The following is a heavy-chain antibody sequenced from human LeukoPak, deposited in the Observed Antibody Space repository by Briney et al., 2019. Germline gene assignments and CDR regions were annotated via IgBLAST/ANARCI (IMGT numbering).Heavy chain of an antibody. CDR3: ARGLTLRRYCSSTSCYSVWFDP. Sequence: SETLSLTCTVSGGSISSGGYYWSWIRQHPGKGLEWIGYIYYSGSTYYNPSLKSRVTISVDTSKNQFSLKLSSVTAADTAVYYCARGLTLRRYCSSTSCYSVWFDPWGQGTLVTVSS. V-gene: IGHV4-31*03. J-gene: IGHJ5*02. D-gene: IGHD2-2*01. CDR1: GGSISSGGYY. CDR2: IYYSGST.